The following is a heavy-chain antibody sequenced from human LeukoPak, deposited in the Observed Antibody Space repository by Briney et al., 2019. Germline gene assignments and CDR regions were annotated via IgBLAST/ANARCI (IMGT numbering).Heavy chain of an antibody. CDR3: ARVRRGSSGWYPGLCLDY. CDR1: GGSISSSSYY. D-gene: IGHD6-19*01. J-gene: IGHJ4*02. V-gene: IGHV4-39*07. CDR2: IYYSGST. Sequence: PSETLSLTCTVSGGSISSSSYYWGWIRQPPGKGLEWIGSIYYSGSTYYNPSLKSRVTISVDTSKNQFSLKLSSVTAADTAVYYCARVRRGSSGWYPGLCLDYWGQGTLVTVSS.